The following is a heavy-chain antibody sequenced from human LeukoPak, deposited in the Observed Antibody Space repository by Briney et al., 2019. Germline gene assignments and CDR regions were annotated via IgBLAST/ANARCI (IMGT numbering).Heavy chain of an antibody. CDR2: INAGNGNT. D-gene: IGHD5-18*01. Sequence: ASVKVSCKASGYTFTSYAMHWVRQAPGQRLEWMGWINAGNGNTKYSQKFQGRVTITRDTSASTVYMELSSLRSEDTAVYYCARDIGYSYGLEWDAFDIWGQGTMVTVAS. V-gene: IGHV1-3*01. J-gene: IGHJ3*02. CDR1: GYTFTSYA. CDR3: ARDIGYSYGLEWDAFDI.